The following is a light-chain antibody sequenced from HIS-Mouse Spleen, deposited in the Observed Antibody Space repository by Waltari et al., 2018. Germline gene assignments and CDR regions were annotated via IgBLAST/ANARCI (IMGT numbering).Light chain of an antibody. CDR1: QGIRSW. CDR2: AAC. J-gene: IGKJ2*01. Sequence: DIQITQSPSSVSAPVGDRVPINSRPSQGIRSWLACYKQKPGTAPRLLIYAACSMQSGVPSRFSGSGSVTDFTLTISSLQPEDFATSFCQQATRFPSLCPFGPGPKVDMK. V-gene: IGKV1-12*02. CDR3: QQATRFPSLCP.